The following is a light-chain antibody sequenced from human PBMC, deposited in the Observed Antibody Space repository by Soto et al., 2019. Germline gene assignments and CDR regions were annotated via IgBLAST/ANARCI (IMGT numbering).Light chain of an antibody. V-gene: IGKV3-15*01. CDR1: PSVSSN. Sequence: EIVMTQSPAILSVSPGERATLFCRASPSVSSNLVWYPQKPGQAPRLLIYDASTRAIGIPARFSGRGSRTDFTITISSMQSEDFAVYDCQQYNNWPPSTFGQGTKVEIK. CDR2: DAS. J-gene: IGKJ2*01. CDR3: QQYNNWPPST.